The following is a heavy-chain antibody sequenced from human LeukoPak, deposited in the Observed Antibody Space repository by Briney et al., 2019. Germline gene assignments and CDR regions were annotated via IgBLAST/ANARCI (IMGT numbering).Heavy chain of an antibody. CDR3: ARQGRSGYYSAFQWFDP. J-gene: IGHJ5*02. CDR1: GYTFTSYY. V-gene: IGHV1-46*01. Sequence: ASVKVSCKASGYTFTSYYIHWVRQAPGQGLEWMGIINPSGGSTTNAGSTSYAPKFQGRVTMTTDKSTSTVYMELSSLRSEDTAVYYCARQGRSGYYSAFQWFDPWGQGTLVTVSS. CDR2: INPSGGSTTNAGST. D-gene: IGHD3-22*01.